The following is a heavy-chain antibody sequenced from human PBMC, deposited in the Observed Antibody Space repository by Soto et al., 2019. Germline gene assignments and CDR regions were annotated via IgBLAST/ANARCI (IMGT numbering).Heavy chain of an antibody. J-gene: IGHJ4*02. Sequence: QVQLVQSGAEVKKPGSSVKVSCKASGGTFSSYTISWVRQAPGQGLEWMGRIIPILGIANYAQKFQGRVTITADKSTSTAYMELSSLRSEDTAVYYCARGGVVVADTFDYWGQGTLVTVSS. D-gene: IGHD2-15*01. V-gene: IGHV1-69*02. CDR2: IIPILGIA. CDR1: GGTFSSYT. CDR3: ARGGVVVADTFDY.